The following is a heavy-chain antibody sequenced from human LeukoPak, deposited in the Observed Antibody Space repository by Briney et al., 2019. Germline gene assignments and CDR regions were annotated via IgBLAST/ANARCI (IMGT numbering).Heavy chain of an antibody. V-gene: IGHV4-34*01. J-gene: IGHJ4*02. CDR2: INHSGST. CDR3: ARGYSYGGAYYFDY. Sequence: SETLSLTCAVYGGSFSGYYWSWIRQPPGKGLEWIGEINHSGSTNYNPSLKSRVAISVDTSKNQFSLKLSSVTAADTAVYYCARGYSYGGAYYFDYWGQGTLVTVSS. CDR1: GGSFSGYY. D-gene: IGHD5-18*01.